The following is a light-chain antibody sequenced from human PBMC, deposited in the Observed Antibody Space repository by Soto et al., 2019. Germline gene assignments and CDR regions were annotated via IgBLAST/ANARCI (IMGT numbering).Light chain of an antibody. CDR3: QQYTSYSWT. Sequence: DIQMTQSPSTLFASVGDRVTITCRASQSISSWFAWYQQKPGKAPKLLIYDASSLESGVPSRFSGSGSGTEFTLTISSLQPDDFATYYCQQYTSYSWTFGQGTKVEIK. J-gene: IGKJ1*01. CDR1: QSISSW. CDR2: DAS. V-gene: IGKV1-5*01.